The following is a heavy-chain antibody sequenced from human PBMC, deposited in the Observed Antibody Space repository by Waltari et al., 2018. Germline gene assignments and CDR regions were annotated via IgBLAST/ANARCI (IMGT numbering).Heavy chain of an antibody. CDR2: IIPIFGTA. CDR3: ARGSDYAAVYWYFDL. J-gene: IGHJ2*01. Sequence: QVQLVQSGAEVKKPGSSVKVSCKASGGTFRSYAISWVRQAPGQGLEWMGGIIPIFGTANYAQKFQGRVTITADESTSTAYMELSSLRSEDTAVYYCARGSDYAAVYWYFDLWGRGTLVTVSS. CDR1: GGTFRSYA. V-gene: IGHV1-69*01. D-gene: IGHD4-17*01.